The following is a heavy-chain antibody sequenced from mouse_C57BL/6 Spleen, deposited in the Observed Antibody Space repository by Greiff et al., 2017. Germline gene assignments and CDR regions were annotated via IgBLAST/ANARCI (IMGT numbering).Heavy chain of an antibody. CDR2: ISSGGSYT. Sequence: EVQLVESGGDLVKPGGSLKLSCAASGFTFSSYGMSWVRQTPDKRLEWVATISSGGSYTYYPDSVKGRFTISRDNAKNTLYLQMSSLKSEDTAMYYCARHEDYGSSYEGPAWFAYWGQGTLVTVSA. CDR1: GFTFSSYG. J-gene: IGHJ3*01. V-gene: IGHV5-6*01. D-gene: IGHD1-1*01. CDR3: ARHEDYGSSYEGPAWFAY.